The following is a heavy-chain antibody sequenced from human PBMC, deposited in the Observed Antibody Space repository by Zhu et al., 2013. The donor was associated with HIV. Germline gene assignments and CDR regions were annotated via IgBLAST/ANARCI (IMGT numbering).Heavy chain of an antibody. Sequence: QDQLVQSGAEMKKPGASVKVSCKASGYIFTSFGISRVRQAPGQRLEWMGWISGYNAKTNYARNLQDRVTMTIDISTSTAYLELRSLRPDDTAVYYCARGRYYYDHNGYYHEYFQVWGQGTLVTVSS. CDR2: ISGYNAKT. J-gene: IGHJ1*01. V-gene: IGHV1-18*01. D-gene: IGHD3-22*01. CDR1: GYIFTSFG. CDR3: ARGRYYYDHNGYYHEYFQV.